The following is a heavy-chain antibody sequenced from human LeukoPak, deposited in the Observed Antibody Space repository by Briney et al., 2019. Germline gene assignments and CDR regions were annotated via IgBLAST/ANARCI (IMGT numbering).Heavy chain of an antibody. CDR3: ARAEWLVPYLHYNWFDP. D-gene: IGHD6-19*01. Sequence: ASVKVSCKASGYTFTSYGISWVRQAPGQGLEWTGWISAYNGNTNYAQKLQGRVTMTTDTSTSTAYMELRSLRSDDTAVYYCARAEWLVPYLHYNWFDPWGQGTLVTVSS. J-gene: IGHJ5*02. CDR1: GYTFTSYG. V-gene: IGHV1-18*01. CDR2: ISAYNGNT.